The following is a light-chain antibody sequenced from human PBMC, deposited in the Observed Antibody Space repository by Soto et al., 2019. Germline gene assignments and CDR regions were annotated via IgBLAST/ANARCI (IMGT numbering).Light chain of an antibody. V-gene: IGKV3D-20*02. CDR3: QQRNVWPPIT. CDR1: QSVSSSY. CDR2: GAS. Sequence: EIVLTQSPGTLSLSPGERATLSCRASQSVSSSYLASYQQKPGQAPRLLIYGASKRATGVPDRFGGSRSGTEFTLTINSLEPEDFAVYYCQQRNVWPPITFGQGTRLEIK. J-gene: IGKJ5*01.